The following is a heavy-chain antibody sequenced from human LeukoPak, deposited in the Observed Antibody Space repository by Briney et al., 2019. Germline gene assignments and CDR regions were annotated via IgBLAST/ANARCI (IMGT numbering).Heavy chain of an antibody. D-gene: IGHD4-17*01. CDR3: ARDYGDERGLDYFDY. Sequence: PSETLSLTCAVYGGSFSGYYWSWIRQPPGKGLEWIGEINHSGSTNYNPSLKSRVTISVDTSKNQFSLKLSSVTAADTAVYYCARDYGDERGLDYFDYWGQGTLVTVSS. CDR2: INHSGST. V-gene: IGHV4-34*01. CDR1: GGSFSGYY. J-gene: IGHJ4*02.